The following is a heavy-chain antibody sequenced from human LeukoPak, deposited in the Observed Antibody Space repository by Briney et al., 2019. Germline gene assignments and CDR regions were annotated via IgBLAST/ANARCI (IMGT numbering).Heavy chain of an antibody. V-gene: IGHV3-33*08. J-gene: IGHJ4*02. D-gene: IGHD3-3*01. CDR2: IWYGGSNK. CDR3: ATEGQRVHPFYDFWTGFFY. CDR1: GFTFSSYG. Sequence: PGGSLRLSCAASGFTFSSYGMHWVRQAPGKGLEWVAVIWYGGSNKYYADSVKGRFTISRDNSRNTLYLQLNSLRAEDTAVYYRATEGQRVHPFYDFWTGFFYWGQGALVTVSP.